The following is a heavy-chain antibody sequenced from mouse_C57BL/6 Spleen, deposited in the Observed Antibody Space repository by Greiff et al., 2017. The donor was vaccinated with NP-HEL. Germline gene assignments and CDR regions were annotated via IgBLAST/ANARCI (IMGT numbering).Heavy chain of an antibody. D-gene: IGHD2-4*01. CDR3: ARRDYDGPSYAMDY. V-gene: IGHV5-17*01. J-gene: IGHJ4*01. CDR1: GFTFSDYG. CDR2: ISSGSSTI. Sequence: EVQLVESGGGLVKPGGSLKLSCAASGFTFSDYGMHWVRQAPEKGLEWVAYISSGSSTIYYADNVKGRFTIPRDNAKNTLFLQMTSLRYEDTAMYYCARRDYDGPSYAMDYWGQGTSVTVSS.